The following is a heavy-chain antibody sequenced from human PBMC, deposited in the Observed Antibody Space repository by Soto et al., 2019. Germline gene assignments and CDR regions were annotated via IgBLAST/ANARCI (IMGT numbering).Heavy chain of an antibody. J-gene: IGHJ4*02. V-gene: IGHV3-49*03. CDR3: TRDHYGRGFSSGAFDS. CDR1: GFTFGDYA. D-gene: IGHD5-18*01. CDR2: IKSKAFGGTP. Sequence: PGGSLRLSCSPSGFTFGDYAMNWFRQAPGKGLEWVGFIKSKAFGGTPEDAASVKGRFTISRDDSMSIAYLQMNSLKTDDTAVSYCTRDHYGRGFSSGAFDSWGQGTPVTVS.